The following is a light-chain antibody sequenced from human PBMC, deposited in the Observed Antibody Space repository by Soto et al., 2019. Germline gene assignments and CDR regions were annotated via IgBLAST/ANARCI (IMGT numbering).Light chain of an antibody. CDR2: GAS. J-gene: IGKJ4*02. V-gene: IGKV3-20*01. CDR1: QSVSSSS. Sequence: VWTHGPSTLSVCVGLTCAVSCITSQSVSSSSLAWYQQKPGQAPRLLIYGASSRATGIPDRLSGSGSGTDFALTISRLEPEDFAVYYCQPYGNSPRTFGERTRADTK. CDR3: QPYGNSPRT.